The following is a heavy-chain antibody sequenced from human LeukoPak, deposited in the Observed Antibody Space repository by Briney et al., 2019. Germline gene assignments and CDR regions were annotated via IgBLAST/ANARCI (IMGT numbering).Heavy chain of an antibody. Sequence: SGGSLRLFCAPSGFTQSSNYMRWLRQAPGRGLEWVADIYSGGIYNYGTTNYADSVKARFTISRDNSKNTLYLQMISQRAEDTAVYYCARRELLGYSYGLRTFNIWGQGTTVTVSS. V-gene: IGHV3-66*04. CDR2: IYSGGIYNYGTT. J-gene: IGHJ3*02. D-gene: IGHD5-18*01. CDR1: GFTQSSNY. CDR3: ARRELLGYSYGLRTFNI.